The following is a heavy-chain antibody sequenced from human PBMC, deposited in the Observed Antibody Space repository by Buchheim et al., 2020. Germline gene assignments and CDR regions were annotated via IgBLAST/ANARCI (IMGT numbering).Heavy chain of an antibody. J-gene: IGHJ4*02. CDR1: GFTFSSYS. D-gene: IGHD6-19*01. CDR2: ISSSSSYI. Sequence: EVQLVESGGGLVKPGGSLRLSCAASGFTFSSYSMNWVRQAPGKGLEWVSSISSSSSYIYYADSVKGRFTISRDNAKNSLDLQMNSLRAEDTAVYYCARDVLPVAGTFGRFSSWGQGTL. CDR3: ARDVLPVAGTFGRFSS. V-gene: IGHV3-21*01.